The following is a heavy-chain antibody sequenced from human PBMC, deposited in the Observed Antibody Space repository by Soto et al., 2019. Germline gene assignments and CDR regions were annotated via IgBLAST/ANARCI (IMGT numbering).Heavy chain of an antibody. CDR3: ASHPFTSAPLNF. V-gene: IGHV1-18*01. J-gene: IGHJ6*02. CDR1: GYTFTRFG. Sequence: ASVKVSCKASGYTFTRFGISWVRQAPGQGLEWLGWSSTYNADVHYSQKFQGRVTMTSETSTSTAYMELRSLTSDDTAVYHCASHPFTSAPLNFWGQGTTVTVSS. D-gene: IGHD3-10*01. CDR2: SSTYNADV.